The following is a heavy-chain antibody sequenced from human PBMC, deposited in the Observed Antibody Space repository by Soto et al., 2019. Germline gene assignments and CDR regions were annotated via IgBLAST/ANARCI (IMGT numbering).Heavy chain of an antibody. V-gene: IGHV3-23*01. Sequence: PGGSLRLSCAASGFTFSSYAMSWVRQAPGKGLEWVPAISGSGGSTYYADSVKGRFTISGDNSKSTLYLQMNSLRAEDTAVYYCAKDNTWNYFDYWGQGTLVTVSS. D-gene: IGHD1-1*01. CDR1: GFTFSSYA. CDR2: ISGSGGST. J-gene: IGHJ4*02. CDR3: AKDNTWNYFDY.